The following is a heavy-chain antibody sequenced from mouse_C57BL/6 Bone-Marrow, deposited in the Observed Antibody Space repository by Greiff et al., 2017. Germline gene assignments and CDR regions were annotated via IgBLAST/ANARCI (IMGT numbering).Heavy chain of an antibody. D-gene: IGHD3-2*02. V-gene: IGHV1-82*01. Sequence: QVQLQQSGPELVKPGASVKISCKASGYAFTSSWMNWVKQRPGKGLEWIGRINPGDGATNYNEKFKGKATLTVDKSSSTAYMQLSSLSSEDSADYCSAKSGIRSGHFDYWGPGTTLTVSS. J-gene: IGHJ2*01. CDR2: INPGDGAT. CDR1: GYAFTSSW. CDR3: AKSGIRSGHFDY.